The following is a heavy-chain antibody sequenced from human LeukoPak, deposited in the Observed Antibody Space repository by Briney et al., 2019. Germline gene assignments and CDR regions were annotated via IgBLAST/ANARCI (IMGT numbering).Heavy chain of an antibody. D-gene: IGHD3-3*01. Sequence: SGGSLRLSCAASGFTFSSYAMSWVRQAPGKGLEWVSAISGSGGSTYYADSVKGRFTISRDNSKNTLYLQMNSLRAEDTAVYYCAKHTIFGVVIVYYFDYWGQGTLVTVSS. J-gene: IGHJ4*02. CDR2: ISGSGGST. V-gene: IGHV3-23*01. CDR3: AKHTIFGVVIVYYFDY. CDR1: GFTFSSYA.